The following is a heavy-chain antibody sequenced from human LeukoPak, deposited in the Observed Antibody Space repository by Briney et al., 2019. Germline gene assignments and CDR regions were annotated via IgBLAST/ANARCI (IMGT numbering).Heavy chain of an antibody. V-gene: IGHV4-39*01. D-gene: IGHD5-12*01. CDR2: IYYSGST. Sequence: SETLSLTCTVSGGSISSSSFYWGWIRQPPGKGLEWIGSIYYSGSTYYNPSLKSRVTISVDTSKNQFSLKLSSVTAADTAVYYCARALSGYVRYWGQGTLVTVSS. CDR3: ARALSGYVRY. CDR1: GGSISSSSFY. J-gene: IGHJ4*02.